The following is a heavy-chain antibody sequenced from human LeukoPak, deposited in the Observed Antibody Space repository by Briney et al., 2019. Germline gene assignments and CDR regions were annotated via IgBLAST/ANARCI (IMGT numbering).Heavy chain of an antibody. D-gene: IGHD3-9*01. V-gene: IGHV3-23*01. CDR3: AKDLGGILTGFDY. J-gene: IGHJ4*02. CDR1: GFTFSSYG. Sequence: GGSLRLSCAASGFTFSSYGMSWVRQAPGKGLEWVSAISGSGGSTYYADSVKGRFTISRDNSKNTLYLQMNSLRAEDTAVYYCAKDLGGILTGFDYWGQGTLVTVSS. CDR2: ISGSGGST.